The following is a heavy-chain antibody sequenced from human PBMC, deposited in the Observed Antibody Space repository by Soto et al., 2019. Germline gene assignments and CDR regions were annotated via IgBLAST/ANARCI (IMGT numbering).Heavy chain of an antibody. Sequence: PGESKKISCRGSGYSFAGYWIGWVRQMPGKGLEWMGIIYPGDSDTRYSPSFQGQVTISADKSISTAYLQWSSLKASDTAMYYCARRASYGSGSYYLYYYYGMDVWGQGTTVTVSS. CDR2: IYPGDSDT. D-gene: IGHD3-10*01. CDR3: ARRASYGSGSYYLYYYYGMDV. V-gene: IGHV5-51*01. J-gene: IGHJ6*02. CDR1: GYSFAGYW.